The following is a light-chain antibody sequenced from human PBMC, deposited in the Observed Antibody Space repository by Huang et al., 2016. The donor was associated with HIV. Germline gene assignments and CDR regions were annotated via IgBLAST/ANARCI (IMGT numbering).Light chain of an antibody. CDR1: PSVLSSSTNKNY. Sequence: DIVVPQSPDSLAVSLGETASLTCRPSPSVLSSSTNKNYLAWFQQKAGQPPKLLIFWASTREAGVSDRITGSGYGTHFTLTISNVRTEDVAIYYCQQYYNSPQTFGPGTRVEI. V-gene: IGKV4-1*01. J-gene: IGKJ1*01. CDR2: WAS. CDR3: QQYYNSPQT.